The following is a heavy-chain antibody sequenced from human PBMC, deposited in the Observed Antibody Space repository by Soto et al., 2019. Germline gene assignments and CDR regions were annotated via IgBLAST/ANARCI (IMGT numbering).Heavy chain of an antibody. D-gene: IGHD2-15*01. CDR1: GGSVSRNSAA. Sequence: SHALPLSCAISGGSVSRNSAASNWNRQSPSRGLEWLGRTYYRSKWYNDYAVSVKSRITINPDTSKNQFSLQLNSVTPEDTAVYYCARDRGIVPYGMDVWGQGTTVTAP. CDR3: ARDRGIVPYGMDV. J-gene: IGHJ6*02. V-gene: IGHV6-1*01. CDR2: TYYRSKWYN.